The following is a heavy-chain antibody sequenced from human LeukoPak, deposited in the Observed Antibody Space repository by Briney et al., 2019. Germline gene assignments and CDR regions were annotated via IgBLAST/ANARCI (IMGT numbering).Heavy chain of an antibody. CDR1: GFTFDDYA. J-gene: IGHJ6*02. Sequence: GGSLRLSCAASGFTFDDYAMHWVRQAPGKGLEWVSGISWNSGSIGYADSVKGRFTISRDNAKNSLYLRMNSLRAEDTALYYCAKDRRYYGSGSYYYYGVDVWGQGTTVTVSS. CDR3: AKDRRYYGSGSYYYYGVDV. V-gene: IGHV3-9*01. D-gene: IGHD3-10*01. CDR2: ISWNSGSI.